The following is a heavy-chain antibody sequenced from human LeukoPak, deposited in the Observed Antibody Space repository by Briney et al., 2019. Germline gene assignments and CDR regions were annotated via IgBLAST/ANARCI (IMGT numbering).Heavy chain of an antibody. CDR1: GGSFSGYY. J-gene: IGHJ4*02. D-gene: IGHD2-8*01. CDR2: IIHSGRT. Sequence: SETLSLTCAVYGGSFSGYYWSWIRQPPGKGQEWIGEIIHSGRTNYNPSLTSRVTLSVDTSKNQFSLQLSSVTAADTAVYYCARGILVTVYAAFDYWGQGSLVTVSS. CDR3: ARGILVTVYAAFDY. V-gene: IGHV4-34*01.